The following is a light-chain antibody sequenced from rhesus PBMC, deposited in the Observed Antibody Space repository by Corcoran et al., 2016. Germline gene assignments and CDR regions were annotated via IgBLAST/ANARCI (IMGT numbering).Light chain of an antibody. J-gene: IGKJ4*01. V-gene: IGKV2-72*01. CDR3: VQAIAFPLT. CDR2: VGS. Sequence: DIVMTQTPLSLPITPGEPASISCRSSQSLLHSNGNTYLHWYLQKPGQSPPPLFYVGSNRASGVPERFMGSGSGTDFTLKISKVVAEDVGVYYCVQAIAFPLTFGGGTKVEIK. CDR1: QSLLHSNGNTY.